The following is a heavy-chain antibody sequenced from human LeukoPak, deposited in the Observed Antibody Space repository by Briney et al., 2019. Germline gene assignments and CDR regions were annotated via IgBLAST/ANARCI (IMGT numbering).Heavy chain of an antibody. CDR1: GFTFSAYG. D-gene: IGHD4-23*01. CDR3: TRGVAVATAYYFDY. CDR2: ISNHNGNT. Sequence: ASVKVPCKTSGFTFSAYGIAWVRQAPGHGPEWMGWISNHNGNTHYAQKFQGRITVTTDISTGTASMELRSLKSDDTAVYYCTRGVAVATAYYFDYWGRGTLVTVAS. J-gene: IGHJ4*02. V-gene: IGHV1-18*01.